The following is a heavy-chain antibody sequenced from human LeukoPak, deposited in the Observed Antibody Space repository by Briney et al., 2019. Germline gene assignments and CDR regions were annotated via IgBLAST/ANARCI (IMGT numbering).Heavy chain of an antibody. CDR3: ARDSRVRAAPSGWFDP. CDR2: INPNSGGT. CDR1: GYTFTGYY. J-gene: IGHJ5*02. V-gene: IGHV1-2*02. D-gene: IGHD1-26*01. Sequence: ASVKVSCKASGYTFTGYYMHWVRQAPGQGLEWMGWINPNSGGTNYAQKFQGRVTMTRDTSISKAYMELSRLRSDDTAVYYCARDSRVRAAPSGWFDPWGQGTLVTVSS.